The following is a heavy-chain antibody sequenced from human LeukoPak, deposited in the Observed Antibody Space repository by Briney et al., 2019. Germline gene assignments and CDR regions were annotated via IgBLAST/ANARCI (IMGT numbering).Heavy chain of an antibody. J-gene: IGHJ4*02. CDR2: ISSTRDI. D-gene: IGHD1-26*01. CDR3: ARDDKWAFDY. Sequence: GGSLRLSCAASGFTFDKYALNWFRHTPGKGLEWLSYISSTRDIYYADSVKGRFTISRDNAKKSLYLQMNSLRAEDTAVYFCARDDKWAFDYWGQGTLVTVPS. CDR1: GFTFDKYA. V-gene: IGHV3-21*05.